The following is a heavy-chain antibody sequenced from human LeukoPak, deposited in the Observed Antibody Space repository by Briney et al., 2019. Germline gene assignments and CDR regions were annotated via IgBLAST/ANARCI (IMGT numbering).Heavy chain of an antibody. J-gene: IGHJ5*02. D-gene: IGHD1-26*01. Sequence: PSETLSLTCTVSGGSISSYYWSWIRQPPGKGLEWLGYIYYSGSTNYNPSLKSRVTISVDTSKNQFSLKLSSVTAADTAVYYCARVIVGATLWFDPWGQGTLVTVSS. V-gene: IGHV4-59*01. CDR1: GGSISSYY. CDR2: IYYSGST. CDR3: ARVIVGATLWFDP.